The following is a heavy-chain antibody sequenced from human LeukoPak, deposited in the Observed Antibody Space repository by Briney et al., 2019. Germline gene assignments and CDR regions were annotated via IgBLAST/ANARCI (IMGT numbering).Heavy chain of an antibody. J-gene: IGHJ6*03. CDR2: ISSSSSYI. Sequence: PGGSLRLSCAASGFTFSSYSMNWVRQAPGKGPEWVSSISSSSSYIYYADSVKGRFTISRDNAKNSLYLQMNSLRAEDTAVYYCARDLTDYSSSFNYYYYYMDVWGKGTTVTVSS. CDR1: GFTFSSYS. V-gene: IGHV3-21*01. D-gene: IGHD6-6*01. CDR3: ARDLTDYSSSFNYYYYYMDV.